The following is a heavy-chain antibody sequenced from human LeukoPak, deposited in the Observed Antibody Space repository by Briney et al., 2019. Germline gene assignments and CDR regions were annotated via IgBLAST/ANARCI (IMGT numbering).Heavy chain of an antibody. CDR2: FDPEDGET. J-gene: IGHJ4*02. V-gene: IGHV1-24*01. CDR1: GYTLTELS. CDR3: ATGSVRYYDSSGYYIDY. Sequence: ASVKVSCKVSGYTLTELSMHWVRQAPGKGLEWMGGFDPEDGETIYAQKFQGRVTMTEDTSTDTAYMELSSLRSEDTAVYYCATGSVRYYDSSGYYIDYWGQGTLVTVSS. D-gene: IGHD3-22*01.